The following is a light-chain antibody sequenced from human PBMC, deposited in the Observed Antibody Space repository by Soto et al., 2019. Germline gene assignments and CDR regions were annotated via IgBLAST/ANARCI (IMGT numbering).Light chain of an antibody. V-gene: IGLV1-40*01. Sequence: QSVLRQPPSVSGAPGQRVTISCIGRSSNIGAGYDVHWYQQLPGTAPKLLIYGNNNRPSGVPDRFSGSKSGASASLAITGLQADDEAHYYCQSYDSSLSGWVFGGGTKLTVL. CDR1: SSNIGAGYD. CDR3: QSYDSSLSGWV. CDR2: GNN. J-gene: IGLJ3*02.